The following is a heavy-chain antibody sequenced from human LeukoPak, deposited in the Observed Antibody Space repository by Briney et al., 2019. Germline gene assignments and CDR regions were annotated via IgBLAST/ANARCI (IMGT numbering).Heavy chain of an antibody. J-gene: IGHJ6*03. Sequence: GGSPRLSCAASGFTFTSCAMSWVRQAPGKGLEWVANIKEDGSEKYSVDSVKGRFTIYRDNAENSLYLQMNSVRAEDTAVYYCARGGIYIPPYYYYYMDVWGRGTTVTVSS. CDR2: IKEDGSEK. D-gene: IGHD3-16*01. V-gene: IGHV3-7*01. CDR1: GFTFTSCA. CDR3: ARGGIYIPPYYYYYMDV.